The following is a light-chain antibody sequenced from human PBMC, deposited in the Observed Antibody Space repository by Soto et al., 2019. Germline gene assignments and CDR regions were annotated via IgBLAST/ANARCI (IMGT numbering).Light chain of an antibody. CDR2: DAS. Sequence: EIVLTQAPATLSLSPGERATLSGRASQSVSSYLAWYQQKPGQAPRLLIYDASNRATGIPARFSGSGSGTDFTLTISSLEPEDFAVYYCQQRSNWLWTFGQGTKVDIK. J-gene: IGKJ1*01. CDR3: QQRSNWLWT. V-gene: IGKV3-11*01. CDR1: QSVSSY.